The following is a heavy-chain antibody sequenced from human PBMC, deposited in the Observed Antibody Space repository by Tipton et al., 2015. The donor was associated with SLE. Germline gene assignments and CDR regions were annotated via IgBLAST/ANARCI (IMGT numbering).Heavy chain of an antibody. CDR1: GGSISSGGYY. CDR2: IYYSGST. J-gene: IGHJ4*02. CDR3: ARGQPGSYAIDY. D-gene: IGHD1-26*01. Sequence: LRLSCTVSGGSISSGGYYWSWIRQHPGKGLEWIGYIYYSGSTYYNPSLKSRVTISVDTSKNQFSLKLSSVTAADTAVYYCARGQPGSYAIDYWGQGTLVTVSS. V-gene: IGHV4-31*03.